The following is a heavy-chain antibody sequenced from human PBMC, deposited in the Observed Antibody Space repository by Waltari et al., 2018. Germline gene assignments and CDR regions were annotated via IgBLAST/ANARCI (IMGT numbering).Heavy chain of an antibody. V-gene: IGHV4-34*01. CDR2: INHSGST. CDR3: ARGQYYYDSRANRRAFDI. CDR1: GGSFSGYY. J-gene: IGHJ3*02. Sequence: QVQLQQWGAGLLKPSETLSLTCAVYGGSFSGYYWSWIRQPPGKGLEWIGEINHSGSTNYNPALKSRVTISVDTSKNQFSLKLSSVTAADTAVYYCARGQYYYDSRANRRAFDIWGQGTMVTVSS. D-gene: IGHD3-22*01.